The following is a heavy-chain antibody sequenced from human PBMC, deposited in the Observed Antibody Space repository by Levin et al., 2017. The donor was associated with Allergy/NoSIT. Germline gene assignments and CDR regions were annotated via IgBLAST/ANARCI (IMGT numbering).Heavy chain of an antibody. Sequence: GGSLRLSCAASGLTFSRYSMNWVRQAPGKGLEWVAYITSSGTTTFYSDSVRGRFTISRENAKNSLFLQMTSLRDEDTAVYYCARENHGNSSLWYYYGMDVWGQGTTVIVSS. CDR3: ARENHGNSSLWYYYGMDV. D-gene: IGHD2-21*01. V-gene: IGHV3-48*02. CDR1: GLTFSRYS. J-gene: IGHJ6*02. CDR2: ITSSGTTT.